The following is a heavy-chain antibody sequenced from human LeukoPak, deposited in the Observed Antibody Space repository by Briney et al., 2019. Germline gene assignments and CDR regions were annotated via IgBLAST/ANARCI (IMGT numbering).Heavy chain of an antibody. Sequence: PGGSLRLSCAASGFTLSSYAMSWVRQAPGKGLEWVSAISGSGGSTYYADSVKGRFTISRDNSKNTLYLQMNSLRAEDTAVYYCAKVHCSGGSCYRGYYYYGMDVWGQGTTVTVSS. CDR3: AKVHCSGGSCYRGYYYYGMDV. V-gene: IGHV3-23*01. J-gene: IGHJ6*02. CDR2: ISGSGGST. D-gene: IGHD2-15*01. CDR1: GFTLSSYA.